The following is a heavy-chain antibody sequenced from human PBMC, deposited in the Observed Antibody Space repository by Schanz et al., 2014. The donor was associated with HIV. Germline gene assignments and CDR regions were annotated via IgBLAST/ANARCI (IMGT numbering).Heavy chain of an antibody. J-gene: IGHJ6*02. CDR3: ARAAFSSEYYYGMDV. V-gene: IGHV1-69*01. CDR1: GGTFSIYA. Sequence: QVQLVQSGGEVKKPGSSVKVSCKASGGTFSIYAISWGRQAPGQGLEWMGGIIPIFGTANYAQKFQGRVTIIADESTSTAYMELSSLRSADTAVYFCARAAFSSEYYYGMDVWGQGTTVTVSS. CDR2: IIPIFGTA. D-gene: IGHD3-3*02.